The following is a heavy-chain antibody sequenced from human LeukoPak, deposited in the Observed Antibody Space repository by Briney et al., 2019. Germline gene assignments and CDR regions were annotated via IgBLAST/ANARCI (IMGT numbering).Heavy chain of an antibody. J-gene: IGHJ4*02. CDR2: INPSGGST. Sequence: ASVKVSCKASGYTFTSYYMHWVRQAPGQGLEWMGIINPSGGSTSYAQKFQGRVTMTRDTSTSTVYMELRSLRSDDTAVYYCARDGFRVAGTSDYWGQGTLVTVSS. CDR1: GYTFTSYY. CDR3: ARDGFRVAGTSDY. D-gene: IGHD6-19*01. V-gene: IGHV1-46*01.